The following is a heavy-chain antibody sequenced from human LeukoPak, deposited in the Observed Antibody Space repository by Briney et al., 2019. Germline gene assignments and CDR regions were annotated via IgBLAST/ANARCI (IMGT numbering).Heavy chain of an antibody. D-gene: IGHD4-11*01. V-gene: IGHV4-61*02. CDR2: IYTSGST. CDR3: ARDPAGLQCYYYYMDV. J-gene: IGHJ6*03. Sequence: SQTLSLTCTVSGGSISSGSYYWRWIRQPAGKGLEWIGRIYTSGSTHYNPSLKSRVTISVDTSKNQVSLKLSSVTAADTAVYYCARDPAGLQCYYYYMDVWGKGTTVTVSS. CDR1: GGSISSGSYY.